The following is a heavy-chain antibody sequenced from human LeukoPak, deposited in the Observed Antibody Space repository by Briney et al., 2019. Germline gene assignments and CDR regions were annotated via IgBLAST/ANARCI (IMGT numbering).Heavy chain of an antibody. CDR1: GFTFSSYA. CDR3: AKDPYDYYDSSGYYYEPYFDY. Sequence: GGSLRLSCTASGFTFSSYAMSWVRQAPGKGLEWVSAISSSGGSTYYADSVKGRFTISRDNSKNTLYLQMNSLRAEDTAVYYCAKDPYDYYDSSGYYYEPYFDYWGQGTLVTVSS. D-gene: IGHD3-22*01. J-gene: IGHJ4*02. CDR2: ISSSGGST. V-gene: IGHV3-23*01.